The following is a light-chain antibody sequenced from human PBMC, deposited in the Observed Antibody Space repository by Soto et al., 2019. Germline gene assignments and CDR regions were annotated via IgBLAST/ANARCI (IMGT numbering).Light chain of an antibody. CDR1: NSDVGHYNY. CDR3: CSYAGSSWI. J-gene: IGLJ2*01. Sequence: QSVLTQPRSVSGSPGQSVTISCTGTNSDVGHYNYVSWYQQHPGKAPKLIIFDVDKRPSGVPDRFFGSKSGNTASLTISGLQAEDEADYYCCSYAGSSWIFGGGTKVTVL. CDR2: DVD. V-gene: IGLV2-11*01.